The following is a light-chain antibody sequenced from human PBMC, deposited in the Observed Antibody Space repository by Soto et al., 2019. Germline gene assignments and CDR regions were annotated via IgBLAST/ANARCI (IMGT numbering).Light chain of an antibody. Sequence: QSALTQPPSASGSPEQSVTISCTGASSDVGAYNSVSWYQQHPGKAPTLIIYDVTKRPSGVPDRFTGSKSGNTASLTVSGLQSEDEADYYCSSFAGGGSLIFGGGTKVTVL. CDR1: SSDVGAYNS. V-gene: IGLV2-8*01. J-gene: IGLJ2*01. CDR2: DVT. CDR3: SSFAGGGSLI.